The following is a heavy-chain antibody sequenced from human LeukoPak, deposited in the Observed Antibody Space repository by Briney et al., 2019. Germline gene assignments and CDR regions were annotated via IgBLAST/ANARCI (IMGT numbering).Heavy chain of an antibody. J-gene: IGHJ4*02. CDR3: ARAPMVGATILPHF. CDR2: MYTTETP. D-gene: IGHD1-26*01. CDR1: GGSISSYY. Sequence: PSETLSLTCTVSGGSISSYYWSWIRQPAGKGLEWIGRMYTTETPNYNPSLKSRVTMSVDTSKNQFSLRLTSVTAADTAVYYCARAPMVGATILPHFWGQGTLVTVSS. V-gene: IGHV4-4*07.